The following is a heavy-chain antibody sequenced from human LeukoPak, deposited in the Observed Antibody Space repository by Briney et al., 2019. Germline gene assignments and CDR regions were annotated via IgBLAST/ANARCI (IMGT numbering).Heavy chain of an antibody. V-gene: IGHV4-34*01. CDR3: ARGSTIFWA. Sequence: SETLSLTCAVYGGSFSGYYWSWVRQPPGKGLEWIGDIFHSGSTNYNPSLKSRVTISLDTSTSQFSLKLSSVTAADTAVYYCARGSTIFWAWGQETLVTVSS. D-gene: IGHD3-9*01. CDR2: IFHSGST. CDR1: GGSFSGYY. J-gene: IGHJ5*02.